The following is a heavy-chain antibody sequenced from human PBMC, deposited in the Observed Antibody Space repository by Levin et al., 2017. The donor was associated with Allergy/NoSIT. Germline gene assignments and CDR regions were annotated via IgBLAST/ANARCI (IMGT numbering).Heavy chain of an antibody. J-gene: IGHJ4*02. V-gene: IGHV3-48*02. Sequence: GGSLRLSCAASGFTFSTYTMNWVRQAPGKGLEWVSYISSSSVTIYYADSVEGRFTISRDNAKNSLYLQMSSLRDEDTAVYYCASSTGGARNFDYWGQGTLVTVSS. CDR3: ASSTGGARNFDY. CDR2: ISSSSVTI. D-gene: IGHD1-26*01. CDR1: GFTFSTYT.